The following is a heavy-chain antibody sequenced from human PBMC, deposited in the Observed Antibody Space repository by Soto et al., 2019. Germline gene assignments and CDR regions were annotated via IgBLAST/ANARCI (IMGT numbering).Heavy chain of an antibody. V-gene: IGHV1-69*13. CDR1: GGTFSSYA. CDR3: ARARRGYCSGGSCLMDV. J-gene: IGHJ6*02. Sequence: SVKVSCKASGGTFSSYAISWVRQAPGQGLEWMGGIIPILGTANYAQKFQGRVTITADEPTSTAYMELSSLRSEDTAVYYCARARRGYCSGGSCLMDVWGQGTTVTVSS. CDR2: IIPILGTA. D-gene: IGHD2-15*01.